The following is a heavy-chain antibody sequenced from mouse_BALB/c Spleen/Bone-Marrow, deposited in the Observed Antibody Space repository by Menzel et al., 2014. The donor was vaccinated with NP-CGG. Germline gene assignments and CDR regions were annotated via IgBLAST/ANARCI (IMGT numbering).Heavy chain of an antibody. CDR2: IDPSDSYS. CDR3: ARGVVYYYAMDY. Sequence: LVESGAELVKPGASVELSCKASGYTFTNYWMHWVKQRPGQGLEWIGEIDPSDSYSNYNQNFKGKATLTVDKSSSTAYMQLTSLTSEDSAVYYCARGVVYYYAMDYWGQGTSVTVSS. J-gene: IGHJ4*01. CDR1: GYTFTNYW. V-gene: IGHV1-69*02.